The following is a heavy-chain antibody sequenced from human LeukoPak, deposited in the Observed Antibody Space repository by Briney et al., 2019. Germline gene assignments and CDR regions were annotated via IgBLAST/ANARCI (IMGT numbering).Heavy chain of an antibody. J-gene: IGHJ4*02. V-gene: IGHV4-59*08. CDR3: ARGVGYDDTLGSYYGFFDH. CDR2: IYYSGST. D-gene: IGHD3-22*01. Sequence: SETLSLTCTVSGGSISSYYWSWIRQPPGKGLEWIGYIYYSGSTNYNPSLKSRVRTSVDTSKKQFSLNLSTVTAADTAVYYCARGVGYDDTLGSYYGFFDHWSQGTLVTVSS. CDR1: GGSISSYY.